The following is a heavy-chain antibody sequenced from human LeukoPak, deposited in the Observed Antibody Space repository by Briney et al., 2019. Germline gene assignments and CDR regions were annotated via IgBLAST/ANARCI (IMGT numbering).Heavy chain of an antibody. CDR2: VYYSGST. V-gene: IGHV4-59*01. J-gene: IGHJ4*02. CDR3: ARVQPGWYSDY. Sequence: SETLSLTCTVSGGSISSYYWSWIRQPPGKGLEWIGYVYYSGSTNYNPSLKSRVTISVDTSKNQFSLKLSSVTAADTAVYYCARVQPGWYSDYWGQGTLVTVSS. D-gene: IGHD6-19*01. CDR1: GGSISSYY.